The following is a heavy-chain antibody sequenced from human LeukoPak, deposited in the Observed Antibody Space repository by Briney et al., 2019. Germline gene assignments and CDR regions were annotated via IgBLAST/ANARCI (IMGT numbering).Heavy chain of an antibody. CDR2: IIPILGIA. V-gene: IGHV1-69*04. CDR3: ARQASGIAAAVHRDY. D-gene: IGHD6-13*01. Sequence: GASVKVSCKASGGTFSSYAISWVRQAPGQGLEWMGRIIPILGIANYAQKFQGRVTITADKSTSTAYMELSSLRSEDTAVYYCARQASGIAAAVHRDYWGQGTLVTVSS. J-gene: IGHJ4*02. CDR1: GGTFSSYA.